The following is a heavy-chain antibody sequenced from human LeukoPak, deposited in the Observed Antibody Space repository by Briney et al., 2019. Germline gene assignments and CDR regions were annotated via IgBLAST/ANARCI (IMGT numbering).Heavy chain of an antibody. CDR2: IYYSGST. V-gene: IGHV4-31*03. CDR3: ARVLRDYYDSSGPEQFDY. Sequence: PSETLSLTCTVSGGSISSGGYYWSWIRQHPGKGLEWIGYIYYSGSTYYNPSLKSRVTMSVDTSKNQFSLKLSSVTAADTAVYYCARVLRDYYDSSGPEQFDYWGQGTLVTVSS. CDR1: GGSISSGGYY. J-gene: IGHJ4*02. D-gene: IGHD3-22*01.